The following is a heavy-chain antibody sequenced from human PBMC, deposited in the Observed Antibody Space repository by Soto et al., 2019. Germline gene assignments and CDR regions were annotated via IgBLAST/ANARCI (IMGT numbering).Heavy chain of an antibody. CDR1: GGSISSGDYY. CDR2: IYYSGST. V-gene: IGHV4-30-4*01. J-gene: IGHJ4*02. Sequence: QVQLQESGPGLVKPSQTLSLTCTVSGGSISSGDYYWSRHRKPPGKGLEWMGYIYYSGSTYYYPSLKRRVTISADTSKNQSALKLRSVTAADTAVYYCASTSYGYTFYDYWGQGTLVTVSS. CDR3: ASTSYGYTFYDY. D-gene: IGHD5-18*01.